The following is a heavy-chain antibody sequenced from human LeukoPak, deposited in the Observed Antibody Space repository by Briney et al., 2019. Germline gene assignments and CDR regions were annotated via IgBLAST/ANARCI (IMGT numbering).Heavy chain of an antibody. Sequence: SETLSLTCTVSGDSISGFHWSWIRQPPGKGLEWIGYIYYSGSTNYNPSLKSRVTISVDTSKNQFSLKLASVTAADTAIYYCAKGAGGFSYYNWFDPWGQGTLATVSS. CDR3: AKGAGGFSYYNWFDP. V-gene: IGHV4-59*12. D-gene: IGHD5-18*01. CDR1: GDSISGFH. J-gene: IGHJ5*02. CDR2: IYYSGST.